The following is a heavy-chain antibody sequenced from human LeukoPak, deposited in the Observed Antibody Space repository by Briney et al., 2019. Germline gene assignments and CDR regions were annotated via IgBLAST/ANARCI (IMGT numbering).Heavy chain of an antibody. V-gene: IGHV3-23*01. CDR3: AKDQFMENRVFDAFDI. CDR1: GFTFSKYA. CDR2: VSGDGGTT. Sequence: PGGSLRLSCAASGFTFSKYAMNWVRQAPGKGLEWVSHVSGDGGTTFYTDSVKGRFTISRDNSKNTLYLQMDSLRAEDTAIYYCAKDQFMENRVFDAFDIWGQGTMVTVTS. J-gene: IGHJ3*02. D-gene: IGHD3-3*01.